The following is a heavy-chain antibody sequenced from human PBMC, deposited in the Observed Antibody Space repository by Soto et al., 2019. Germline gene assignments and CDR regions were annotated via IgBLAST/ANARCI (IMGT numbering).Heavy chain of an antibody. J-gene: IGHJ4*02. Sequence: SKTLSLTCSVYGGSFSGYYWSWIRQPPGKGLEWIGEINHSGSTNYNPSLKSRVTISVDTSKNQFSLKLSSVTAADTAVYYCARSVDTAMVPFDYWGQGTLVTVSS. V-gene: IGHV4-34*01. D-gene: IGHD5-18*01. CDR2: INHSGST. CDR1: GGSFSGYY. CDR3: ARSVDTAMVPFDY.